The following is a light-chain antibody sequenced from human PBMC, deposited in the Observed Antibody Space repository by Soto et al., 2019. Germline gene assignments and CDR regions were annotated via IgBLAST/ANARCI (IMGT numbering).Light chain of an antibody. CDR1: QDFNNR. Sequence: DIQMSQSPSSVSASVGDRVTITCRASQDFNNRLAWHQQTPGKAPKLLIYAASSLQPGVPSRFSGSGSGTDFTLTISSLQPEDFATYYCQQANRFPYSFGQGTKLEMK. CDR3: QQANRFPYS. V-gene: IGKV1-12*01. J-gene: IGKJ2*03. CDR2: AAS.